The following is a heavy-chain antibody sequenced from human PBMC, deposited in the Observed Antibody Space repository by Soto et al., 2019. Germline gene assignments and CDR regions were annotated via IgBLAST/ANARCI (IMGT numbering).Heavy chain of an antibody. V-gene: IGHV3-30*18. CDR2: ISYDGSNK. J-gene: IGHJ4*02. Sequence: GGSLRLSCAASGFTFSSYGMHWVRQAPGKGLEWVAVISYDGSNKYYADSVKGRFTISRDNSKNTLYLQMNSLRAEDTAVYYCAKTPMPDGDYYIDYWGQGTLVTVSS. CDR1: GFTFSSYG. CDR3: AKTPMPDGDYYIDY. D-gene: IGHD4-17*01.